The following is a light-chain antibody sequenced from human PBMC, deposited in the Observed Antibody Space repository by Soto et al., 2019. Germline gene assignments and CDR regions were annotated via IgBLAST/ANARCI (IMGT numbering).Light chain of an antibody. V-gene: IGLV1-44*01. CDR1: SSNIGSNT. Sequence: QSVLTQPPSASGSPGQRVTISCSGSSSNIGSNTVNWYQHLPGTAPKLLIYSNNQRPSGVPDRFSGSKSGTSASLAISGLQSEDEADYYCAAWDDSLNGLVFGTGTKVTVL. CDR3: AAWDDSLNGLV. J-gene: IGLJ1*01. CDR2: SNN.